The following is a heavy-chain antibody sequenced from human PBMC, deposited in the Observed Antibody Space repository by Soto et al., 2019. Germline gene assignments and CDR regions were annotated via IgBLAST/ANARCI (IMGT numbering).Heavy chain of an antibody. V-gene: IGHV1-69*02. J-gene: IGHJ6*02. CDR2: IIPILGIA. CDR1: GGTFSSYT. CDR3: AGTAAAPSWGYGMDV. Sequence: QVQLVQSGAEVKKPGSSVKVSCKASGGTFSSYTISWVRQAPGQGLEWMGRIIPILGIANYAQKFQGRVTITAGKSASTAYMELSRLRSEDTAVYYCAGTAAAPSWGYGMDVWGQGTTVTVSS. D-gene: IGHD2-15*01.